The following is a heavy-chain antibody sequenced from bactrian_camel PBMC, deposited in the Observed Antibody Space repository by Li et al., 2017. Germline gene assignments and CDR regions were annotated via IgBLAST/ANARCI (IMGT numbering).Heavy chain of an antibody. CDR1: GYTARTFC. CDR3: AAVRYGVTWYPLCRARGADFGY. J-gene: IGHJ6*01. Sequence: HVQLVESGGGSVQAGGSLTLSCAASGYTARTFCMAWFRQIPGKGREGVAALYTTGRLTSYATSVKGRFTISKDNAKNTLYLQMNSLKPEDTAMYYCAAVRYGVTWYPLCRARGADFGYWGQGTQVTVS. V-gene: IGHV3S1*01. CDR2: LYTTGRLT. D-gene: IGHD6*01.